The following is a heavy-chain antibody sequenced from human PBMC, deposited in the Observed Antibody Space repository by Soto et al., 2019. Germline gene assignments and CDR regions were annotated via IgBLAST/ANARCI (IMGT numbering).Heavy chain of an antibody. J-gene: IGHJ6*02. CDR2: INSDGSST. CDR1: GFTFSSYW. CDR3: AKARLWGGDGYNSYYYNALDV. Sequence: GGSLRLSCAASGFTFSSYWMHWVRQAPGKGLVWVSRINSDGSSTSYADSVKGRFTISRDNAKNTLYLQMNSLRAEDTAVYYCAKARLWGGDGYNSYYYNALDVWGQGTTVTVSS. D-gene: IGHD3-16*01. V-gene: IGHV3-74*01.